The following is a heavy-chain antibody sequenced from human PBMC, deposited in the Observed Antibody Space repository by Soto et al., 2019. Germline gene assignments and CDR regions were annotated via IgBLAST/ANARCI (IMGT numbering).Heavy chain of an antibody. D-gene: IGHD6-19*01. CDR3: AKDGLAGTSYERVLNDAFDI. V-gene: IGHV3-23*01. J-gene: IGHJ3*02. CDR2: ISGSGGST. CDR1: GFTFSSYA. Sequence: GGSLRLSCAASGFTFSSYAMSWVRQAPGQGLEWVSAISGSGGSTYYADSVKGRFTISRDNSKNTLYLQMNSLRAEDTAVYYCAKDGLAGTSYERVLNDAFDIWGQGTMVTVSS.